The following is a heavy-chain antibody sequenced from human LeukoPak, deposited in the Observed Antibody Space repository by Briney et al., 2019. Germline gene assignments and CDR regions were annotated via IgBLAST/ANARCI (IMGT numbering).Heavy chain of an antibody. CDR1: GYSFTSYW. Sequence: GGSLRLSCKGSGYSFTSYWIGWVRQMPGKGLEWMGIIYPGDSDTGYSPSFQGQVTISADKSISTAYLQWSSLKASDTAMYYCARLGGSYYWHFSAFDIWGQGTMVTVSS. CDR2: IYPGDSDT. J-gene: IGHJ3*02. CDR3: ARLGGSYYWHFSAFDI. D-gene: IGHD1-26*01. V-gene: IGHV5-51*01.